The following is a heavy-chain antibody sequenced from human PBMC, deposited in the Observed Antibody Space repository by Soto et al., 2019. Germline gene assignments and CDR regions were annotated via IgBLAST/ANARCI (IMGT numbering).Heavy chain of an antibody. Sequence: QVQLVQSGAEVKKPGASVKVSCKASGYTFTSYGISWVRQAPGQGLEWMGWISAYNGNTNYVQKLQGRVTMTTDTATSTAYMELRSLRSDDTAVYYCAREEATVVTAYWYFDLWGRGTLVTVSS. CDR3: AREEATVVTAYWYFDL. CDR2: ISAYNGNT. D-gene: IGHD2-15*01. V-gene: IGHV1-18*01. J-gene: IGHJ2*01. CDR1: GYTFTSYG.